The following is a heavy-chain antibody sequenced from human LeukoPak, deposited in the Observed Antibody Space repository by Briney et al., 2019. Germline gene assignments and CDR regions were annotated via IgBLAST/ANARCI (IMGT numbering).Heavy chain of an antibody. V-gene: IGHV3-7*01. J-gene: IGHJ4*02. CDR1: GFTFSIYW. CDR2: IKEDGSVI. D-gene: IGHD6-13*01. CDR3: ARGSGRQQLEQNY. Sequence: GGSLRLSCVASGFTFSIYWMSWVRQVPGRGPEWLAIIKEDGSVIWDVESVRGRFTISRDNAKNSVYLEMNSLRAEDTAAYYCARGSGRQQLEQNYWGQGNLVTVSS.